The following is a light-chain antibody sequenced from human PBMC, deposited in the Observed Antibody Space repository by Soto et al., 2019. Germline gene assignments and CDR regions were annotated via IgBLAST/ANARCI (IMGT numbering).Light chain of an antibody. Sequence: QSVLTQPPSVSGAQGQRVTISCTGSSSNIGAGYDVHWYQQLPGTAPKLLIYGNSNRPSGVPDRFSGSKSGTSASLAITGLQAEDDADYYCQSYESSLSGWVFGGGTKLTVL. V-gene: IGLV1-40*01. J-gene: IGLJ3*02. CDR3: QSYESSLSGWV. CDR1: SSNIGAGYD. CDR2: GNS.